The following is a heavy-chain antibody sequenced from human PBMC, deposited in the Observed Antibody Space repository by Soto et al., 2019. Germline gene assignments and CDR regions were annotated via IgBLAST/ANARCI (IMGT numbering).Heavy chain of an antibody. CDR3: ARVAAAGRPPRYYYGMDV. Sequence: ASVKVSCKASGYTFTSYAMHWVRQAPGQRLEWMGWINAGGGNTKYAQKFQGRVTITRDTSASTVYMELSSLRSEDTAVYYCARVAAAGRPPRYYYGMDVWGQGTTVTVSS. J-gene: IGHJ6*02. D-gene: IGHD6-13*01. CDR2: INAGGGNT. V-gene: IGHV1-3*01. CDR1: GYTFTSYA.